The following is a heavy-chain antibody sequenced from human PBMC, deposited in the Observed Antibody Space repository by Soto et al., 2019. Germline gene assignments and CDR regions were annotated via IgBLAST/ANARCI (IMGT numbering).Heavy chain of an antibody. CDR1: GFTFSSYA. Sequence: GGSLRLSCAASGFTFSSYAMHWVRQAPGKGLEWVAVISYDGSNKYYADSVKGRFTISRDNSKNTLYLQMNSLRAEDTAVYYCARDREGYCSGGSCYAYYFDYWGQGTLVTVSS. CDR2: ISYDGSNK. D-gene: IGHD2-15*01. J-gene: IGHJ4*02. CDR3: ARDREGYCSGGSCYAYYFDY. V-gene: IGHV3-30-3*01.